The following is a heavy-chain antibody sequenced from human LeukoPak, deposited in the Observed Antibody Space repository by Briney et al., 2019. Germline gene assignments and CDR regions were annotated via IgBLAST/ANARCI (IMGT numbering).Heavy chain of an antibody. CDR1: GGTFSSYA. CDR3: ARVETVVVMGDGYFDY. CDR2: IIPIFGTA. J-gene: IGHJ4*02. D-gene: IGHD3-22*01. V-gene: IGHV1-69*05. Sequence: SVKVSCKASGGTFSSYAISWVRQAPGQGLEWMGGIIPIFGTANYAQKFQGRVTITTDESTSTAYMELSSRRSEDTAVYYCARVETVVVMGDGYFDYWGQGTLVTVSS.